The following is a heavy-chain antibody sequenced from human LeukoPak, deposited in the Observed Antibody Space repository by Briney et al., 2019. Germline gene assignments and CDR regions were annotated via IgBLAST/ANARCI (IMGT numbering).Heavy chain of an antibody. CDR3: ARDLPLIVVVPAATKRNWFDP. V-gene: IGHV1-18*04. D-gene: IGHD2-2*01. CDR2: IIAYNGNT. CDR1: GYTFTSYG. Sequence: GASVKVSCKASGYTFTSYGISWVRQAPGQGLEWMGWIIAYNGNTNYAQKLQGRVTMTTDTSTSTAYMELRSLRSDDTAVYYCARDLPLIVVVPAATKRNWFDPWGQGTLVTVSS. J-gene: IGHJ5*02.